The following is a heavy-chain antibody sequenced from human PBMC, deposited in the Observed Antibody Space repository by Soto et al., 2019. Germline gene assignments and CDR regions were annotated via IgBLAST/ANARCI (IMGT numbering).Heavy chain of an antibody. CDR1: GGSISSYY. CDR3: ARDLGDDFWSGPFDA. Sequence: TLSLTCTVSGGSISSYYWSCIRQPPGKGLEWIGYIYYSGSTNYNPSLKSRVTISVDTSKNQFSLKLSSVTAADTAVYYCARDLGDDFWSGPFDAWGQGTLVTVSS. V-gene: IGHV4-59*01. J-gene: IGHJ5*02. D-gene: IGHD3-3*01. CDR2: IYYSGST.